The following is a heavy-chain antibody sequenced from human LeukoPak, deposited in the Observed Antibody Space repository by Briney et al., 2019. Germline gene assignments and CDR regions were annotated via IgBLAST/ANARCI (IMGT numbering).Heavy chain of an antibody. CDR3: ARKYYDILTGYYDAFDI. D-gene: IGHD3-9*01. J-gene: IGHJ3*02. CDR2: ISHDGSNN. V-gene: IGHV3-30*03. Sequence: GGSLRLSCAASGFTFSNYGMHWVRQAPGKGLEWVVVISHDGSNNNYADSVKGRFTISRDNSKNTLYLQMNSLRAEDTAVYYCARKYYDILTGYYDAFDIWGQGTMVTVSS. CDR1: GFTFSNYG.